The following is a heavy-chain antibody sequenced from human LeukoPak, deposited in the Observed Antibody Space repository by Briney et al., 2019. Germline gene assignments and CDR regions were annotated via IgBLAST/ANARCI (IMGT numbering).Heavy chain of an antibody. V-gene: IGHV4-59*08. CDR3: ARLSEDSSYYCGMDV. J-gene: IGHJ6*02. CDR2: IYYSGST. CDR1: GGSISSYY. D-gene: IGHD6-6*01. Sequence: SETLSLTCTVSGGSISSYYWSWIRQPPGKGLEWMGYIYYSGSTNYNPSLKSRVTISVDTSKNQFSLKLSSVTAADTAVYYCARLSEDSSYYCGMDVWGQGTTVTVSS.